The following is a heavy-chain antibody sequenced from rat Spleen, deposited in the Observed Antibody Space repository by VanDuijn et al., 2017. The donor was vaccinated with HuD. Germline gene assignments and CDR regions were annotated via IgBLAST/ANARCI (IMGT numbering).Heavy chain of an antibody. CDR1: GFTFSTYY. V-gene: IGHV5S23*01. D-gene: IGHD1-12*02. CDR3: ATDGYYDGTYYSVYAMDA. CDR2: ITTSGGRT. J-gene: IGHJ4*01. Sequence: EVQLVESGGGLVQPGRSLKLSCAASGFTFSTYYMAWVRQAPTKGLEWVASITTSGGRTYYRDSVRGRFTISRDNAKSTLYLQMDSLKSEDTATYYCATDGYYDGTYYSVYAMDAWGQGASVTVSS.